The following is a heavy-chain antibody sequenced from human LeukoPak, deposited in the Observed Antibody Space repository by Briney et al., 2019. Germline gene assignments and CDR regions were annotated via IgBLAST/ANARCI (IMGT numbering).Heavy chain of an antibody. D-gene: IGHD3-10*01. V-gene: IGHV1-8*03. CDR3: ASSYGSGRPYYMDV. CDR1: GYTFTSYD. Sequence: ASVKVSCKASGYTFTSYDINWVRQATGQGLEWMGWMNPNSGNTGYAQKFQGRVTITRNTSISTAYMELSSLRSEDTAVYSCASSYGSGRPYYMDVWGKGTTVTVSS. CDR2: MNPNSGNT. J-gene: IGHJ6*03.